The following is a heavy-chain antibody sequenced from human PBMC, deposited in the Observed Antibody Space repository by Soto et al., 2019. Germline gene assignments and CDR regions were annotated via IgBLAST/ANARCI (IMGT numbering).Heavy chain of an antibody. Sequence: QVQLQESGPGLVKTSETLSLTCTASGVSVSSGSFYWAWIRQPPGKGLEWIGFGSYSGTTNYKPSLKSRVTISVDTSRSQISLKVSSLTAADTAVYYCARGATVTQYDYWGQGTLVTVSS. CDR2: GSYSGTT. J-gene: IGHJ4*02. D-gene: IGHD4-17*01. CDR3: ARGATVTQYDY. V-gene: IGHV4-61*01. CDR1: GVSVSSGSFY.